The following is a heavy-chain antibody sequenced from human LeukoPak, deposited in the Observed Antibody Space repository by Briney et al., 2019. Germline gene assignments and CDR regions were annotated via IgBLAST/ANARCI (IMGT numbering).Heavy chain of an antibody. CDR1: GFTFSSYS. V-gene: IGHV3-21*01. CDR3: ARDSSYGYGAFDY. CDR2: ISSGSSYI. Sequence: PGGSLRLSCAASGFTFSSYSMNWVRQAPGKGLEWVSSISSGSSYIYYADSVKGRFTISRDNAKNSLYLQMNSLRAEDTAVYYCARDSSYGYGAFDYWGQGTLVTVSS. J-gene: IGHJ4*02. D-gene: IGHD5-18*01.